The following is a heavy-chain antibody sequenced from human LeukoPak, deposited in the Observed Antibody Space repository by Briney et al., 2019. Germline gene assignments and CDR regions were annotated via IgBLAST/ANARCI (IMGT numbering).Heavy chain of an antibody. V-gene: IGHV3-66*01. Sequence: RSGGSLRLSCAASEFSVGSNYMTWVRQAPGKGLEWVSLIYSGGSTYYADSVKGRFTISRDNSKNTLYLQMNSLRAEDTAVYYCARDKIVGATHFDYWGQGTLVTVSS. CDR3: ARDKIVGATHFDY. CDR2: IYSGGST. D-gene: IGHD1-26*01. J-gene: IGHJ4*02. CDR1: EFSVGSNY.